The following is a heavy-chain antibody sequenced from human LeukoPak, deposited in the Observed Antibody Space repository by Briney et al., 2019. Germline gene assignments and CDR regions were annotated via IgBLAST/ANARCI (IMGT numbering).Heavy chain of an antibody. Sequence: ASVKVSCKASGYTFTGYYMHWVRQAPGQGLEWMGWINPNSGGTNYAQKFQGWVTMTRDTSISTAYMELSRLRSDDTAVYYCVREYCSSTSCFDYFDYWGQGTLVTVSS. CDR2: INPNSGGT. CDR1: GYTFTGYY. CDR3: VREYCSSTSCFDYFDY. J-gene: IGHJ4*02. V-gene: IGHV1-2*04. D-gene: IGHD2-2*01.